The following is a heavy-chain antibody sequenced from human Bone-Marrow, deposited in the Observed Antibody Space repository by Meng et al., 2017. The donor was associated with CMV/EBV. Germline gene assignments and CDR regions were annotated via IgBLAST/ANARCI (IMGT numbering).Heavy chain of an antibody. Sequence: QWQLGQSGAEVKKPGASVKVSCKASGYTVTDYYIHWVRQAPGQWLEWMGWINPNDDTNYAQNFQGRVTMTRDMSINTVYMELSRLTSDDTAVYYCARSSGWSRFDYWGLGTLVTVSS. CDR1: GYTVTDYY. D-gene: IGHD6-19*01. J-gene: IGHJ4*02. CDR3: ARSSGWSRFDY. CDR2: INPNDDT. V-gene: IGHV1-2*02.